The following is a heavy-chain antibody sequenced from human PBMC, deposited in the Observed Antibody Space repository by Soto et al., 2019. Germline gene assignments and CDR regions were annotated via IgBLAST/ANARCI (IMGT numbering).Heavy chain of an antibody. CDR2: VHYSGST. Sequence: SETLSLTCTVYGGSISGSSYYWGWIRQPPGKGLECIGSVHYSGSTDYNPSLKGRVTISVDTSKNQYSLKLTSVTAADTAVYFCASFSGATYGDYGGGINYWGQGTLVTVSS. J-gene: IGHJ4*02. D-gene: IGHD4-17*01. V-gene: IGHV4-39*01. CDR1: GGSISGSSYY. CDR3: ASFSGATYGDYGGGINY.